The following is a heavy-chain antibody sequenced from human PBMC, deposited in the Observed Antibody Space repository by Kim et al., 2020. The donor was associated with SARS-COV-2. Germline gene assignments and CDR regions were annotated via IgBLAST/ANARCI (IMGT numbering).Heavy chain of an antibody. CDR1: GGSFSGYY. Sequence: SETLSLTCAVYGGSFSGYYWSWIRQPPGKGLEWIGEINHSGSTNYNPSLKSRVTISVDTSKNQFSLKLSSVTAADTAVYYCARGLRYMIVVVITPYDYGMDVWGQGTTVTVSS. CDR3: ARGLRYMIVVVITPYDYGMDV. CDR2: INHSGST. J-gene: IGHJ6*02. V-gene: IGHV4-34*01. D-gene: IGHD3-22*01.